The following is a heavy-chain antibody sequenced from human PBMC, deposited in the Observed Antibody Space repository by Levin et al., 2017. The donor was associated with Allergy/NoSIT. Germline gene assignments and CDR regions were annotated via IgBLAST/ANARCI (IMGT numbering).Heavy chain of an antibody. CDR3: ARALTFSSRWYGYNWFDP. V-gene: IGHV4-30-4*01. Sequence: PSETLSLTCTVSNGSISSGDYYWSWIRQPPGMGLEWIGHIYYSGSTYYSPSLKSRVTISIDTSKNQFSLKLSSVTAADTAVYYCARALTFSSRWYGYNWFDPWGQGTLVTVSS. J-gene: IGHJ5*02. CDR1: NGSISSGDYY. D-gene: IGHD6-13*01. CDR2: IYYSGST.